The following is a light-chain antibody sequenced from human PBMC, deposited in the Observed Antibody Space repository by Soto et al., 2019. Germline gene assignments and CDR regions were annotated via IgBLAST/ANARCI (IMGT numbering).Light chain of an antibody. CDR1: QSVAGN. CDR2: RAS. J-gene: IGKJ1*01. CDR3: HQYNNWPET. Sequence: EIVMTQSPATLSVSPGERVTLSCRASQSVAGNLAWYQRKPGQAPRLLIHRASIRATGVPDRFSGSGAGTEFTLTISSLQSEDFAVYYCHQYNNWPETFGQGTKVEIK. V-gene: IGKV3-15*01.